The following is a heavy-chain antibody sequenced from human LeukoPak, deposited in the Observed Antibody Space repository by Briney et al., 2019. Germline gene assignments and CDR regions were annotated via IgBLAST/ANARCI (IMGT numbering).Heavy chain of an antibody. J-gene: IGHJ5*02. D-gene: IGHD2-2*01. V-gene: IGHV4-61*02. CDR3: ARSGYCSGTSCYSSNWFDP. CDR1: GGSISSGNYY. Sequence: KASETLSLTCTVSGGSISSGNYYWSWIRQPAGKRLEWIGRIFTSGSTNYNPSLKSRVTISVDTSKNQFSLKLSSVTAADTAVYYCARSGYCSGTSCYSSNWFDPWGQGTLVTVSS. CDR2: IFTSGST.